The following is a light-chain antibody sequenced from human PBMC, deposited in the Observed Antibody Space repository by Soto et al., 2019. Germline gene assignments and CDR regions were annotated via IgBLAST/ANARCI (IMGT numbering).Light chain of an antibody. J-gene: IGKJ1*01. Sequence: AIQMTQSPPSLSASVGDRVILTCRASQDIRNELGWYQQKPGKAPKLLIHATSNLQGGVPLRFSGRGSATDSPLTFSRLQPEDFATFYCLQDPSYPRSFGQGTRVDTK. V-gene: IGKV1-6*01. CDR2: ATS. CDR3: LQDPSYPRS. CDR1: QDIRNE.